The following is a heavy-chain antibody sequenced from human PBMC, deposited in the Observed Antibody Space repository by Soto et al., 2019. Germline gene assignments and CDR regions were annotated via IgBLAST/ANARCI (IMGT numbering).Heavy chain of an antibody. V-gene: IGHV1-2*04. CDR2: INPNNGGT. CDR1: GYTFTGYY. Sequence: ASVKVSCKASGYTFTGYYMHWVRQAPGQGLEWMGWINPNNGGTNYAQKFQGWVTMTRDTSISTAYMELSRLRSDDTAVYYCARDGTTYYGMDVWGQGTRVTVSS. J-gene: IGHJ6*02. CDR3: ARDGTTYYGMDV. D-gene: IGHD1-1*01.